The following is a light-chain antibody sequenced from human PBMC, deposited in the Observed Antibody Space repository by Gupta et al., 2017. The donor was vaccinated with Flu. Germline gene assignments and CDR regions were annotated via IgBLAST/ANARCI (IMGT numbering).Light chain of an antibody. CDR2: LDD. V-gene: IGLV1-36*01. CDR1: SSIVGSND. J-gene: IGLJ2*01. Sequence: RATISCSGSSSIVGSNDVSWYHQVTAQAPNLLIYLDDRWGSGVPDRFSASKYATSAAVTTSGLQAEEEADYYCSVWDDTRNGVVFGGGTKLTVL. CDR3: SVWDDTRNGVV.